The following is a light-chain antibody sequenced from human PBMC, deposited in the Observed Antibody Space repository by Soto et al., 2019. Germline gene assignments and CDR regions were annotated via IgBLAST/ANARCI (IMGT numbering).Light chain of an antibody. CDR1: QSVSSTY. V-gene: IGKV3-20*01. CDR3: HQYGSSLT. J-gene: IGKJ5*01. CDR2: GAS. Sequence: EIVLTQSPGTLSLSPGERATLSCRASQSVSSTYIAWYQQKPGQAPRLLIYGASSRATGIPDGFSGSGSGTDFTLTISRREPEDFAMYYCHQYGSSLTFGQGTRLE.